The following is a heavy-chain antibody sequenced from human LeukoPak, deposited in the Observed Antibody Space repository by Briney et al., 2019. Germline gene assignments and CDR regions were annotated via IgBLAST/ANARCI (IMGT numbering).Heavy chain of an antibody. J-gene: IGHJ4*02. D-gene: IGHD3-16*01. Sequence: SVKGRFTISRDNSKNTLYLQMNSLRAEDTAVYYCAKELIQYPRPDYWGQGTLVTVSS. CDR3: AKELIQYPRPDY. V-gene: IGHV3-23*01.